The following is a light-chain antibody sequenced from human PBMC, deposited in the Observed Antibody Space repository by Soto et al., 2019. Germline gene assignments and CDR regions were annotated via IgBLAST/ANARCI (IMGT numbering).Light chain of an antibody. Sequence: DIPMTQSTSTLSASVGDRVAITCRASRNINNLLAWYQQKPGKAPKLLIYKASTLESGVPSRFSGSGSGTEFTLTISSLQADDFATYYCQRYYSFPLTFGGGTKVEIK. V-gene: IGKV1-5*03. CDR1: RNINNL. J-gene: IGKJ4*01. CDR3: QRYYSFPLT. CDR2: KAS.